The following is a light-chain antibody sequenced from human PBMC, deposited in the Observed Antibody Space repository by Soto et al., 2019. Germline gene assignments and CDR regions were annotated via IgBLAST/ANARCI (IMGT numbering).Light chain of an antibody. CDR1: QSVSSY. CDR3: QQRSNWLT. J-gene: IGKJ4*02. CDR2: DAS. V-gene: IGKV3-11*01. Sequence: EIVLTQSPATLSLSPGERATLSCRASQSVSSYLAWYQQKPGQAPRLLIYDASNRATGIPARFSGSGSGTDFPLTSSSLAPEDFAVYYCQQRSNWLTFGGGTKVEIK.